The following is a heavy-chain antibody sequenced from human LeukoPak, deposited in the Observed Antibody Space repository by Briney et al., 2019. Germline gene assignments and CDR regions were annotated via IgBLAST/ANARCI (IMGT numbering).Heavy chain of an antibody. CDR1: GYTLTELS. D-gene: IGHD3-10*01. CDR3: ATGIRGTFDY. Sequence: AASVKVSCKVSGYTLTELSMHWVRQAPGRGLEWMGGFDPEDGETIYAQKFQGRVTMTEDTSTDTAYMELSSLRSEDTAVYYCATGIRGTFDYWVPGNLVTVSS. CDR2: FDPEDGET. J-gene: IGHJ4*02. V-gene: IGHV1-24*01.